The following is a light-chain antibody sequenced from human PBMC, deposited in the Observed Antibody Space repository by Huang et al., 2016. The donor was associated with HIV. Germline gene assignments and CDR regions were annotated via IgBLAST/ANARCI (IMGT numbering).Light chain of an antibody. CDR3: QQYSSIPPT. CDR1: QGISYA. CDR2: AAS. J-gene: IGKJ2*01. Sequence: IQMTQSPSSLSASVGDRVSISCRASQGISYALAWYQQKPWKAPRLLVYAASRLESVVHVRFSGSGSGTDYTLTISSLQPEDVAIYCCQQYSSIPPTFGQGTKLEIK. V-gene: IGKV1-NL1*01.